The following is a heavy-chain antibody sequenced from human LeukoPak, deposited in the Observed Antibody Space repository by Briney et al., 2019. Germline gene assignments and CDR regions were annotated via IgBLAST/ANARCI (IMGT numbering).Heavy chain of an antibody. CDR2: IYYSGST. Sequence: PSETLSLTCTVSGGSISSSSYFWGRIRQPPGKGLEWIGSIYYSGSTYYNPSLKSRVTISVDTSKNHFSLRLSSVTAADTAVYYCARHKSTDYDFWSGYTKIYIWFDPWGQGTLVTVSS. D-gene: IGHD3-3*01. CDR3: ARHKSTDYDFWSGYTKIYIWFDP. V-gene: IGHV4-39*01. J-gene: IGHJ5*02. CDR1: GGSISSSSYF.